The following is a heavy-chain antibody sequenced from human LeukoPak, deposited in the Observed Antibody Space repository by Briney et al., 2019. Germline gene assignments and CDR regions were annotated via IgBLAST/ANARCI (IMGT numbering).Heavy chain of an antibody. V-gene: IGHV3-74*01. CDR1: GFTFSSYW. Sequence: GGSLRLSCAASGFTFSSYWMHWVRQAPGKGLVWVSRINSDGSSTSYADSVKGRLTISRDNAKNTLYLQMNSLRAEDTAVYYCARAVVVPAASPTDYYYYGMDVWGQGTTVTVSS. D-gene: IGHD2-2*01. J-gene: IGHJ6*02. CDR3: ARAVVVPAASPTDYYYYGMDV. CDR2: INSDGSST.